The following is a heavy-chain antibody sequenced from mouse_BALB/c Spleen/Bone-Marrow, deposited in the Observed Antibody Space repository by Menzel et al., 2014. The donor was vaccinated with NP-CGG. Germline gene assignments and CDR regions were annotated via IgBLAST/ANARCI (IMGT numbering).Heavy chain of an antibody. D-gene: IGHD2-4*01. Sequence: VQLKESGPELVKPGASVKISCKASGYSFTGYFMNWVKQSQGKSLEWIGGINPYNGDTFYNQKFKGKATLTVDKSSSQAHMELLSLQTEDSAVYYCGRGDDYDGDFDRWGPGTTLTVSS. J-gene: IGHJ2*01. V-gene: IGHV1-37*01. CDR1: GYSFTGYF. CDR2: INPYNGDT. CDR3: GRGDDYDGDFDR.